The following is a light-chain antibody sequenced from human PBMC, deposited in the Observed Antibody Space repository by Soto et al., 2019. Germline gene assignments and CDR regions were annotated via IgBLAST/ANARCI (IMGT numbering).Light chain of an antibody. CDR2: GTS. V-gene: IGKV1-6*01. J-gene: IGKJ1*01. Sequence: AIQMTQSPSSLSASVGGRVIITCRASQAIRTELGWYQQRPGKAPKLLIYGTSNLQSGVPSRFSGSVSGTDFTLTINGLQPEDFATYYCLQDYSYPRTFGQGTKVDVK. CDR1: QAIRTE. CDR3: LQDYSYPRT.